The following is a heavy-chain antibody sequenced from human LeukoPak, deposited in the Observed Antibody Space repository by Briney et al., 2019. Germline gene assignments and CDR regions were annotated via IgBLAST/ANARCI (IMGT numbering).Heavy chain of an antibody. D-gene: IGHD6-19*01. Sequence: GGSLRLSCAASGFTFSSYAMHWVRQAPGKGLEWVAVISYDGSNKYYADSVKGRFTISRDNSKNTLYLQMNSLRAEDTAVYYCARDPYSSGWYGDLDYWGQGTLVTVSS. V-gene: IGHV3-30-3*01. J-gene: IGHJ4*02. CDR3: ARDPYSSGWYGDLDY. CDR1: GFTFSSYA. CDR2: ISYDGSNK.